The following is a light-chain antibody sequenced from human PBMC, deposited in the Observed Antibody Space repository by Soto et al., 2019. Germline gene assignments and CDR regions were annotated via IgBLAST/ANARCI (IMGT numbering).Light chain of an antibody. CDR1: QSVSSSY. CDR2: DTS. J-gene: IGKJ1*01. V-gene: IGKV3D-20*02. CDR3: QQRSNWPQT. Sequence: EIVLTQSPGTLSLSPGERATLSCRASQSVSSSYLAWYQQKPGQTPRLLIYDTSTRATGVPARFSGSRSGTEFTLTINSLQSEDFAVYYCQQRSNWPQTFGQGTKVDI.